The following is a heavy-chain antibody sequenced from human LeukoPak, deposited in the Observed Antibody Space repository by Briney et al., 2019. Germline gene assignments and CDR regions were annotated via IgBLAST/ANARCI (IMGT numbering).Heavy chain of an antibody. V-gene: IGHV3-23*01. J-gene: IGHJ4*02. CDR1: GFTFSSYA. CDR3: AKTHSYGYAFDY. Sequence: GGSLRLPCAASGFTFSSYAVSWVRQAPGKGLEWVSAISGSGGSTYYADSVKGRFTISRDNSKNTLYLQMNSLRAEDTAVYYCAKTHSYGYAFDYWGQGTLVTVSS. D-gene: IGHD5-18*01. CDR2: ISGSGGST.